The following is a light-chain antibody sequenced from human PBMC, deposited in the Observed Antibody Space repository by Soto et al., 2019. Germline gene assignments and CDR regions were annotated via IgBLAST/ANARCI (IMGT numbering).Light chain of an antibody. J-gene: IGKJ2*01. CDR1: QNVSSSY. CDR3: QQYGSSPTYT. CDR2: GAS. V-gene: IGKV3-20*01. Sequence: EIVLTQSPGTLSLSPGERATLSCRASQNVSSSYLAWYQQTPGQAPRLLIYGASSRATGIPDRFSGSGSGTDFTLTISRLEPEDFAVYYCQQYGSSPTYTFGQGTKLEIK.